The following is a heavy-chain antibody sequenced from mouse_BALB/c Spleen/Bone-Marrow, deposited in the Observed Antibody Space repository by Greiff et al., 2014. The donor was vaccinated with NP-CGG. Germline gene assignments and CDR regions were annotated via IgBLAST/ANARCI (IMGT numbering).Heavy chain of an antibody. CDR1: GYTFTDYN. Sequence: VQLKQSGPELVKPGASVKISCKASGYTFTDYNMHWVKQSHGKSLEWIGYIYPYNGGTGYNQKFKSKATLTVDNSSSTAYMELRSLTSEDSAVYYCARSGSGYDGFAYWGQGTLVTVSA. D-gene: IGHD2-2*01. J-gene: IGHJ3*01. V-gene: IGHV1S29*02. CDR3: ARSGSGYDGFAY. CDR2: IYPYNGGT.